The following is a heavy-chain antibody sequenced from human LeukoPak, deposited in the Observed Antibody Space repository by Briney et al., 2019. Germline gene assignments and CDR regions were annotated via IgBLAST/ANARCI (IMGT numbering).Heavy chain of an antibody. CDR2: IWYDGSKK. D-gene: IGHD4-17*01. CDR3: AREMNYGDYFDY. V-gene: IGHV3-33*01. CDR1: GFTFSTYV. Sequence: EPGGSLRLSCAAFGFTFSTYVMHWVRQAPGKGLEWVAVIWYDGSKKDYADSVKGRFTISRDNSKNTLYLQMNSLRAEGTAVYYCAREMNYGDYFDYWGQGTLVTVSS. J-gene: IGHJ4*02.